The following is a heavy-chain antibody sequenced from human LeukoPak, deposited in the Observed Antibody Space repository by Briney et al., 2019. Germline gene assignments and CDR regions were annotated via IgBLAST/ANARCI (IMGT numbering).Heavy chain of an antibody. V-gene: IGHV3-30*18. Sequence: GRSLRLSCAASGFTFSSYGMHWVRQAPGKGLEWVAVISYDGSNKYYADSVKGRFTISRDNSKNTLYLQMNSLRAEDTAVYYCAKSLGSSSSWSRASPGAWGQGTLVTVSS. D-gene: IGHD6-6*01. CDR3: AKSLGSSSSWSRASPGA. CDR2: ISYDGSNK. J-gene: IGHJ5*02. CDR1: GFTFSSYG.